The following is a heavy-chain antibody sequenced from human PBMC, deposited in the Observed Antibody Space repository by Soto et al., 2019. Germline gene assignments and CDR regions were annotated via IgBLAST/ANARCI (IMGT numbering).Heavy chain of an antibody. CDR1: GGSLSGYY. CDR3: GRVVIKMAIQSIDP. J-gene: IGHJ5*02. Sequence: SETLSLTCAVYGGSLSGYYWTWIRQPPGKGLEWIGEVNPGGITNYSPSVKSRLTISLDTSKKQVSLEMTSVTAADTAVNCCGRVVIKMAIQSIDPWGPGTLVTVSS. D-gene: IGHD3-3*01. CDR2: VNPGGIT. V-gene: IGHV4-34*01.